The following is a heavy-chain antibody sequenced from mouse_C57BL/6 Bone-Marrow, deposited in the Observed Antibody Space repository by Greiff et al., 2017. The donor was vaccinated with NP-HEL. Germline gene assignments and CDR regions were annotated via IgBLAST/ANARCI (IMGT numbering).Heavy chain of an antibody. CDR3: ARNPYYDGSFHWYFDV. V-gene: IGHV1-81*01. CDR2: IYPRSGNT. D-gene: IGHD1-1*01. CDR1: GYTFTSYG. Sequence: QVQLQQSGAELARPGASVKLSCKASGYTFTSYGISWVKQRTGQGLEWIGEIYPRSGNTYYNEKFKGKATLTADKSSSTAYMELRSLTSEDSAVYFGARNPYYDGSFHWYFDVWGTGTTVTVSS. J-gene: IGHJ1*03.